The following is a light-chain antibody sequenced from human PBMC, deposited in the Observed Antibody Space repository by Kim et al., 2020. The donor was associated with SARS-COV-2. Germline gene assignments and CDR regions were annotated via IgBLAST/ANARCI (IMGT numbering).Light chain of an antibody. CDR1: QDISNY. CDR2: VAS. Sequence: DIQMTQSPSSLSASVGDTITITCRASQDISNYLAWYQQKPGRVPKVLISVASTLQSGVPSRFSGRGSGTDFTLSINGLRPEDVATYYCQKYDRAPRTFGQGTKVDIK. V-gene: IGKV1-27*01. CDR3: QKYDRAPRT. J-gene: IGKJ1*01.